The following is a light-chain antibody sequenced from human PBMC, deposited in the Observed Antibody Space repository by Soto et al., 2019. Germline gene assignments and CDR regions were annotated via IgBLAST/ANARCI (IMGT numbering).Light chain of an antibody. V-gene: IGKV3-20*01. Sequence: EIVLTQSPATLSLSPGDGATLSCRASQSVSTNYLAWFQQKPGQAPRLLIYGAHIRAIGIAGRFRGSGSGTDFTLTISRLEPEDFAVYYCQQYGGSPRTFGQGTKVDIK. CDR3: QQYGGSPRT. J-gene: IGKJ1*01. CDR2: GAH. CDR1: QSVSTNY.